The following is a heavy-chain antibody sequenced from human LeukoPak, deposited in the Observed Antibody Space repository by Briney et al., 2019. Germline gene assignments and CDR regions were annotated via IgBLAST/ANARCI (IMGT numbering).Heavy chain of an antibody. CDR3: ARVGNYYDSSGRDAFDI. Sequence: ASVNVSCKASGYTFTGYYMHWVRQAPGQGLEWMGWINPNSGGTNYAQKFQGWVTMTRDTSISTVYMELGRLRSDDTAVYYCARVGNYYDSSGRDAFDIWGQGTMVTVSS. D-gene: IGHD3-22*01. V-gene: IGHV1-2*04. CDR1: GYTFTGYY. J-gene: IGHJ3*02. CDR2: INPNSGGT.